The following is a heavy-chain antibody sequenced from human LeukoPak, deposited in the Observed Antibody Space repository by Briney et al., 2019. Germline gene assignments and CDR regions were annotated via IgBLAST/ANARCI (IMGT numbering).Heavy chain of an antibody. J-gene: IGHJ4*02. CDR3: AKVSAWAMVGATYFDY. D-gene: IGHD1-26*01. CDR1: GFTFSSYN. V-gene: IGHV3-48*02. CDR2: ISSSSNTI. Sequence: PGGSLRLSCAASGFTFSSYNMNWVRQAPGKGLEWASYISSSSNTIYYADSVKGRFTISRDNAKNSLYLQVNSLRDEDTAVYYCAKVSAWAMVGATYFDYWGQGTLVTVSS.